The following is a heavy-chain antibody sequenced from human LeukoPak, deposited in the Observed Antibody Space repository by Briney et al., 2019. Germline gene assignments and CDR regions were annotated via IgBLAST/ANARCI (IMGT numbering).Heavy chain of an antibody. Sequence: GGSLRLSCAASGFSFSSNVMIWVRQAPGKGLEWVSSIPASGGSTYYADSVKGRFTISRDNSKNSLYLQMNSLRAEDTAVYYCAKDHPYIALIFDYWGQGTLVTVSS. CDR3: AKDHPYIALIFDY. CDR1: GFSFSSNV. D-gene: IGHD3-16*01. CDR2: IPASGGST. V-gene: IGHV3-23*01. J-gene: IGHJ4*02.